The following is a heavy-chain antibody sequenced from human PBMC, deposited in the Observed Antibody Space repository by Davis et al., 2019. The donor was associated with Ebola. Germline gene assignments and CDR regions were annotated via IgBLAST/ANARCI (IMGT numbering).Heavy chain of an antibody. V-gene: IGHV3-15*01. CDR2: ITSKTDGETT. CDR3: ATGGEYFQY. J-gene: IGHJ1*01. Sequence: GASLKISCAASGFTFANAWMTWVRQAPGKRLEWVGRITSKTDGETTEYAAPVNGRFTISRDDSKKTLDLQMNSLKTEDTAVYYCATGGEYFQYWGQGTVVTVSS. CDR1: GFTFANAW.